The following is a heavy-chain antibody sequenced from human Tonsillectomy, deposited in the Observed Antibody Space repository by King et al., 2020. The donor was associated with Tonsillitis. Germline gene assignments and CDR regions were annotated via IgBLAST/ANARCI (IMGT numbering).Heavy chain of an antibody. CDR1: GFSLSTSGVG. Sequence: TLKESGPTLVKPTQTLTLTCTFSGFSLSTSGVGVGWIRQPPGKALEWLAPIYWNDDKRYSPSLKSRLTITKDTSKNQVVLTMTNMDPVDTATYYCARTSAYYYDSSGYNYWGQGTLVTVSS. CDR2: IYWNDDK. V-gene: IGHV2-5*01. D-gene: IGHD3-22*01. J-gene: IGHJ4*02. CDR3: ARTSAYYYDSSGYNY.